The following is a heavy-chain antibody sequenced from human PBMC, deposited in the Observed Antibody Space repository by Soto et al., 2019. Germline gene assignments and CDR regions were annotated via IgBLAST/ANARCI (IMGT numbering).Heavy chain of an antibody. CDR2: ISSSSSTI. Sequence: EVQLVESGGGLVQPGGSLRISCAASGFTFSSYSMNWVRQAPGKGLEWVSYISSSSSTIYYADSVKGRFTISRDNAKNSLYLKINSLRAEDTPVYYCARTMVEYYFDYWGQGTMVTVSS. CDR1: GFTFSSYS. V-gene: IGHV3-48*01. J-gene: IGHJ4*02. D-gene: IGHD3-10*01. CDR3: ARTMVEYYFDY.